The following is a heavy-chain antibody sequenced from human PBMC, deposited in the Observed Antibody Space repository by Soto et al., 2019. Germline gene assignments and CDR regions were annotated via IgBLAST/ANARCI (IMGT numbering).Heavy chain of an antibody. J-gene: IGHJ6*02. CDR2: IIPLFGTT. Sequence: QVQVVQSGVEVRRPGSSVKVSCKASGDTFKNCVISWVRQAPGQGLEWMGGIIPLFGTTDFAQRFKGRLTITPEESTPTAYIALSRLRSEDTPTYSGAAELGFGNFSVVWGQGTTVIVSS. D-gene: IGHD7-27*01. CDR3: AAELGFGNFSVV. V-gene: IGHV1-69*01. CDR1: GDTFKNCV.